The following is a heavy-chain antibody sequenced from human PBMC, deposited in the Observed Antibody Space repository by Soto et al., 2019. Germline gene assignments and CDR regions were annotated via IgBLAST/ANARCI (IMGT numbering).Heavy chain of an antibody. CDR2: IYYSGST. CDR3: ARQFTGTDY. D-gene: IGHD4-17*01. J-gene: IGHJ4*01. Sequence: PSETLSLTCSVSGGSISSSSYYWGWIRQPPGKGLEWIRSIYYSGSTYYNPSLRSRVTISVDTSKNQFSLKLSSVTAADTAVYYCARQFTGTDYWGHGTLVTVSS. CDR1: GGSISSSSYY. V-gene: IGHV4-39*01.